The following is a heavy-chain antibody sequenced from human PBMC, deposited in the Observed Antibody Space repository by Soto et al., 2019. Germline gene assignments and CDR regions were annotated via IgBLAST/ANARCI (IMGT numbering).Heavy chain of an antibody. CDR1: GGSISSYY. D-gene: IGHD3-22*01. CDR3: ARTGLDYYDSSGYPYYFDY. Sequence: SETLSLTCTVSGGSISSYYWSWIRQPPGKGLEWIGYIYYSGSTNYNPSLKSRVTISVDTSKNQFSLKLSSVTAADTAVYYCARTGLDYYDSSGYPYYFDYWGQGSLVTVS. CDR2: IYYSGST. V-gene: IGHV4-59*01. J-gene: IGHJ4*02.